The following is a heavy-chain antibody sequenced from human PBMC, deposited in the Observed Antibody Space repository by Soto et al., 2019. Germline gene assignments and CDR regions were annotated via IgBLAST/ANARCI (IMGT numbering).Heavy chain of an antibody. Sequence: ASVKVSCKASGYTFTTYDISWVRQAPVQGLEWMGWISGNNGNTNYAQNLQGRVTMTTDTSTNTAYMELRSLRSDDTAVYYCARERRRPYYDILTGYYPFDYWGQGTLVTVSS. CDR3: ARERRRPYYDILTGYYPFDY. CDR2: ISGNNGNT. D-gene: IGHD3-9*01. J-gene: IGHJ4*02. V-gene: IGHV1-18*01. CDR1: GYTFTTYD.